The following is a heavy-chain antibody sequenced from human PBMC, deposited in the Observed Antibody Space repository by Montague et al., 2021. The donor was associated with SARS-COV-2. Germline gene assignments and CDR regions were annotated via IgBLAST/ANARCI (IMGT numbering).Heavy chain of an antibody. CDR1: GGSISSSNW. Sequence: SETLSLTCAVSGGSISSSNWWSWVRQPPGKGLEWIGEIYHSGSTNYNPSLKSRVTISADKSKNQSSLKLSSVTAADTAVYYCARWDSSGWFGRSYYGMDVWGQGTTVTVSS. J-gene: IGHJ6*02. V-gene: IGHV4-4*02. D-gene: IGHD6-19*01. CDR2: IYHSGST. CDR3: ARWDSSGWFGRSYYGMDV.